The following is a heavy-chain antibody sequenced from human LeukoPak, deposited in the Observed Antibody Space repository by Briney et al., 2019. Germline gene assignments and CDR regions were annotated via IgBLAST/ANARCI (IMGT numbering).Heavy chain of an antibody. J-gene: IGHJ3*02. D-gene: IGHD6-19*01. V-gene: IGHV4-59*01. CDR1: GGSISSYY. CDR3: ARGAYSSGWPDAFDI. CDR2: IYYSGST. Sequence: QSSETLSLTCTVSGGSISSYYWGWIRQPPGKGPEWIGYIYYSGSTNYNPSLKSRVTISVDTSKSQFSLKLTSVTAADTAVYYCARGAYSSGWPDAFDIWGHGTMVTVSS.